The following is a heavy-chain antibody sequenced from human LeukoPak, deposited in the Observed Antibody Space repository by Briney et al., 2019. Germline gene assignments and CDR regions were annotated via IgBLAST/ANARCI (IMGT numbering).Heavy chain of an antibody. CDR1: GCTFSSYY. CDR3: TRATAGFDY. Sequence: GGALRLFCAASGCTFSSYYMHWVRQPTGRGLEWVSGIGTAGATFYPGSVKGRFTISRENAKNSLYLQMNNLRVGDTAAYYCTRATAGFDYWGQGALVTVSS. J-gene: IGHJ4*02. V-gene: IGHV3-13*01. CDR2: IGTAGAT.